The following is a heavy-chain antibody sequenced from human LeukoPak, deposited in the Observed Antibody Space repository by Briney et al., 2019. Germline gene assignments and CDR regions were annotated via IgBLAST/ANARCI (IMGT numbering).Heavy chain of an antibody. CDR2: ISSSSSYI. D-gene: IGHD1-1*01. CDR3: ASHLGTTGTTLYYYYGMDV. Sequence: GGSLRLSCAASGFTFSSYSMNWVRQAPGKGLEWVSSISSSSSYIYYADSVKGRFTISRDNAKNSLYLQMNSLRAEDTAVYYCASHLGTTGTTLYYYYGMDVWGKGTTVTVSS. CDR1: GFTFSSYS. V-gene: IGHV3-21*01. J-gene: IGHJ6*04.